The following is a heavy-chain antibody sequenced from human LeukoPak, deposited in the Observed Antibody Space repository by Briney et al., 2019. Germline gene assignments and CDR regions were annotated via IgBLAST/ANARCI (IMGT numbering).Heavy chain of an antibody. CDR1: GYTFTSYY. J-gene: IGHJ4*02. CDR2: INPSGGST. D-gene: IGHD3-16*02. Sequence: ASVKVSCKASGYTFTSYYMHWVRQAPGQGLEWMGIINPSGGSTSYAQKFQGRFTMTRDTSTSTVYMELSSLRSEDTAVYYCARDPPRSITFGGVIEDYWGQGTLVTVSS. V-gene: IGHV1-46*01. CDR3: ARDPPRSITFGGVIEDY.